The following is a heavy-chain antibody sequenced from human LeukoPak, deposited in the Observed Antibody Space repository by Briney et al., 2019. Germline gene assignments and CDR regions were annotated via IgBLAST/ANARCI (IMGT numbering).Heavy chain of an antibody. J-gene: IGHJ4*02. D-gene: IGHD3-22*01. CDR2: IYYSGST. CDR1: GGSISSGGYY. CDR3: ARSLYYYDSSGYDYFDY. V-gene: IGHV4-31*03. Sequence: SQTLSLTCTVSGGSISSGGYYWSWIRQHPGKGLEWIGYIYYSGSTYYNPSLKSRVTISVDTSKNSFSLKLSSVTAADTAVYYCARSLYYYDSSGYDYFDYWGQGTLVTVSS.